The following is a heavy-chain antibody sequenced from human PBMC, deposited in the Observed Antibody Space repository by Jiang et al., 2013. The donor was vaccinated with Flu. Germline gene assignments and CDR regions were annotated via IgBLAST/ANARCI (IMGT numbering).Heavy chain of an antibody. Sequence: ETLSLTCTVSGGSVSSYYWSWIRQPPGKGLEWIGYIYYSGSTNYNPSLKSRVTISVDTSKNQFSLKLSSVTAADTAVYYCARLDRHDYYDSSGYFDYWGQGTLVTVSS. CDR1: GGSVSSYY. V-gene: IGHV4-59*08. D-gene: IGHD3-22*01. J-gene: IGHJ4*02. CDR3: ARLDRHDYYDSSGYFDY. CDR2: IYYSGST.